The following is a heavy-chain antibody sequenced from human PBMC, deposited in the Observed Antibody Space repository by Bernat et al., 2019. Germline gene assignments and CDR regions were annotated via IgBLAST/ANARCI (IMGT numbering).Heavy chain of an antibody. J-gene: IGHJ6*02. CDR3: ARDQGDYDFRSGYYTPPYYYYGMDV. CDR1: GFTFSSYS. Sequence: EVQLVESGGGLVKPGGSLRLSCAASGFTFSSYSMNWVRQAPGKGLEWVSSISSSSSYIYYADSVKGRFTSSRDNAKNSLYLQMNSLRAEDTAVYYCARDQGDYDFRSGYYTPPYYYYGMDVWGQGTTVTVSS. CDR2: ISSSSSYI. V-gene: IGHV3-21*01. D-gene: IGHD3-3*01.